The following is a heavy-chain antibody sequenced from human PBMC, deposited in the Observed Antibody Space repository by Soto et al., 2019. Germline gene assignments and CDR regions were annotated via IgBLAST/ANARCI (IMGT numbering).Heavy chain of an antibody. D-gene: IGHD6-19*01. V-gene: IGHV5-51*01. CDR1: GYSFTNYW. Sequence: GESLNSSCKATGYSFTNYWIGWVRQKTGKGLEWMGTIYPGDSDTRYGPAFEGQVTISADKSISTAYLQWSSLKASDTAMYYCARYIAVAGSSYYGMDVWGQGTTVTVSS. J-gene: IGHJ6*02. CDR3: ARYIAVAGSSYYGMDV. CDR2: IYPGDSDT.